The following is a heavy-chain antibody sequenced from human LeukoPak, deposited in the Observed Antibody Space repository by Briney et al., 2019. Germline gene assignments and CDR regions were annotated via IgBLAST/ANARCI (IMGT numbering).Heavy chain of an antibody. V-gene: IGHV1-58*01. Sequence: SVKVSCKASGFTFTSSAVQWVRQARGQRLEWIGWIVVGSGNTNYAQKFQERVTITRDMSTSTAYMELSSLRSEDTAVYYCAAARDDYGDYTYYYYGVDVWGQGTTVTVSS. D-gene: IGHD4-17*01. J-gene: IGHJ6*02. CDR3: AAARDDYGDYTYYYYGVDV. CDR1: GFTFTSSA. CDR2: IVVGSGNT.